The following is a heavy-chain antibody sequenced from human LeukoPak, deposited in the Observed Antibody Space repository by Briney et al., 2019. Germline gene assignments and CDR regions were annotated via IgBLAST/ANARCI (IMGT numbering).Heavy chain of an antibody. CDR1: GYTFTSYG. CDR2: IIPIFGTA. Sequence: GASVKVSCKASGYTFTSYGISWVRQAPGQGLEWMGGIIPIFGTANYAQKFQGRVTITADESTSTAYMELSSLRSEDTAVYYCATTIGWFDPWGQGTLVTVSS. J-gene: IGHJ5*02. CDR3: ATTIGWFDP. D-gene: IGHD4/OR15-4a*01. V-gene: IGHV1-69*13.